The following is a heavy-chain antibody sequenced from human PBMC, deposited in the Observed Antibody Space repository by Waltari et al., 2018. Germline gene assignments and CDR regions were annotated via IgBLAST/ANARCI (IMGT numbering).Heavy chain of an antibody. CDR3: ARHNGDYYNSMDV. CDR1: GFTFSSDW. Sequence: GLVQPGGSLRLSCAASGFTFSSDWMTWVRQAPGKGLEWVANIKGDGSQKLYVDSVKGRFTISRDNAKKSLDLQMNSLRAEDTAVYYCARHNGDYYNSMDVWGQGTTVTVFS. J-gene: IGHJ6*02. V-gene: IGHV3-7*03. CDR2: IKGDGSQK. D-gene: IGHD1-20*01.